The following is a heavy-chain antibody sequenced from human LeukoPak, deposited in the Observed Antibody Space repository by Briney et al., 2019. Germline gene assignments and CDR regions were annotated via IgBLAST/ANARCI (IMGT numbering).Heavy chain of an antibody. J-gene: IGHJ6*03. CDR1: GGSISSYY. CDR2: IYTSGST. V-gene: IGHV4-4*07. D-gene: IGHD2-15*01. Sequence: SETLSLTCTVSGGSISSYYWSWIRQPAGKGLEWIGRIYTSGSTNYNPSLKSRVTISVDKSKNQFSLKLSSVTAADTAVYYCARAADYYYYYMDVWGKETTVTVSS. CDR3: ARAADYYYYYMDV.